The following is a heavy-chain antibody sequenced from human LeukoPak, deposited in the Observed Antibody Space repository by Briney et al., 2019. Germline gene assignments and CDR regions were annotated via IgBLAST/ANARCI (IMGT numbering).Heavy chain of an antibody. CDR2: IGDTGGST. CDR1: GFTISSNG. J-gene: IGHJ4*02. V-gene: IGHV3-23*01. D-gene: IGHD3/OR15-3a*01. CDR3: AKWSGYGINKNYFDS. Sequence: WRSRSLSCAASGFTISSNGISWVRQAPGQGLEWVSAIGDTGGSTFYADSVKGRLTISRDNSKNTLYLQMNRQTAVCMGVYYCAKWSGYGINKNYFDSWGQGTLVTVSS.